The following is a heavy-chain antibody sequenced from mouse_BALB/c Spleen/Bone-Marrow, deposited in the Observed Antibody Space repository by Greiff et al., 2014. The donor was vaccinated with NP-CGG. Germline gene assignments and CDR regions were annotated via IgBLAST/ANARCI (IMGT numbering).Heavy chain of an antibody. Sequence: QVQLKESGAELAKPGASVKMSCKASGYNFISYWMHWVKQRPGQGLEWIGYINPSTGYTEYNQKFKDKATLTADKSSSKAYMQRSSLTSEDSAVYYCARNYDYDGGYYAMDYWGQGTSVTVSS. CDR1: GYNFISYW. CDR3: ARNYDYDGGYYAMDY. D-gene: IGHD2-4*01. J-gene: IGHJ4*01. CDR2: INPSTGYT. V-gene: IGHV1-7*01.